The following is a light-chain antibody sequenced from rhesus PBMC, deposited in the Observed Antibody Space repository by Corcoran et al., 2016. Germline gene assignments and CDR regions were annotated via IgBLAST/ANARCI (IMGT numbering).Light chain of an antibody. J-gene: IGKJ3*01. Sequence: DIQMTQSPSSLSSSVGDTVTITCRARQGISRFLTWFQNKLGKAPKLLIHDAYNLESGVPSRIRANGSGSDFTLTIRRLQPDDLAAYYCLQSNSYPLAVGPGTKLDFK. V-gene: IGKV1-28*02. CDR2: DAY. CDR3: LQSNSYPLA. CDR1: QGISRF.